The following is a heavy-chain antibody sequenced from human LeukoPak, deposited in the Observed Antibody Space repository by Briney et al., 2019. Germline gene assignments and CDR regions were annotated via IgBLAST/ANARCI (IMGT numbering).Heavy chain of an antibody. CDR2: IKQDGSEK. CDR3: ASYGSSGGRIDY. J-gene: IGHJ4*02. V-gene: IGHV3-7*02. Sequence: GGSLRLSCAASGFTFSNYWMTWVRQAPGKGLEWVANIKQDGSEKYYVDSVKGRFTISRDNAKNSLYLQMNSLRAADTAVYFCASYGSSGGRIDYWGQGTLVTVSS. D-gene: IGHD3-22*01. CDR1: GFTFSNYW.